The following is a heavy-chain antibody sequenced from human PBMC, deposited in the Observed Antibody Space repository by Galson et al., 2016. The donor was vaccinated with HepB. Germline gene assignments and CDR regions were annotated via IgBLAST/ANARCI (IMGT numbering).Heavy chain of an antibody. D-gene: IGHD1-20*01. J-gene: IGHJ6*02. CDR1: GGSITSNKW. CDR2: IKYSGTT. Sequence: SETLSLTCAVSGGSITSNKWWSWVRQPPGKGLEWIGEIKYSGTTNYNSSLKNRVTISVDRSNNQFSLKLTSVTAADTAVYYCARVGHNWNDQDDYYYNGMDVWGQGTTVVVSS. V-gene: IGHV4-4*02. CDR3: ARVGHNWNDQDDYYYNGMDV.